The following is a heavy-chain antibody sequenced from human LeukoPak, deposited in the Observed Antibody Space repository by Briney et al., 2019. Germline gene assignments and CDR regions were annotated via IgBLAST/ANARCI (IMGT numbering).Heavy chain of an antibody. V-gene: IGHV4-59*01. J-gene: IGHJ3*02. CDR1: GGSISSYY. Sequence: SETLSLTCTVSGGSISSYYWSWIRQPPGKGLEWIGYIYYSGSTNYNPSLKSRVTISVDTSKNQFSLKLSSVTATDTAVYYCARCIGPRTYDAFDIWGQGTMVTVSS. CDR2: IYYSGST. CDR3: ARCIGPRTYDAFDI.